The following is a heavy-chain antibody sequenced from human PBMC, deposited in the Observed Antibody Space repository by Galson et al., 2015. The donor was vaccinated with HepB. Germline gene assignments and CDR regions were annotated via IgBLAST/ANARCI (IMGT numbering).Heavy chain of an antibody. CDR2: MHPKSGKT. CDR3: VRVPHGDCSGGTCFSWGMDY. V-gene: IGHV1-2*02. D-gene: IGHD2-15*01. CDR1: GYSFTDYY. J-gene: IGHJ4*02. Sequence: SVKVSCKASGYSFTDYYIHWVRQAPGQGLEWMGWMHPKSGKTKYAQKFQDRVTMTRDTSISTAYMELGSLTSDDTATYYCVRVPHGDCSGGTCFSWGMDYWGQGTLVIVS.